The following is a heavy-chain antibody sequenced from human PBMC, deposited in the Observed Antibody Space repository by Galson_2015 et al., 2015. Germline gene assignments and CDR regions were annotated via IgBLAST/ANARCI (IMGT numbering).Heavy chain of an antibody. D-gene: IGHD3-16*01. J-gene: IGHJ1*01. CDR1: GFTFRDYA. Sequence: SLRLSCAASGFTFRDYAMTWVRQAPGKGLEWVGFIRSKAYGGTTEYAASVKGRFTISRDDSETIAYLEMNSLKTEDTAVYYCIRDEPYGQFFAYGEAAFFQEWGQGTLVIVSS. CDR2: IRSKAYGGTT. CDR3: IRDEPYGQFFAYGEAAFFQE. V-gene: IGHV3-49*04.